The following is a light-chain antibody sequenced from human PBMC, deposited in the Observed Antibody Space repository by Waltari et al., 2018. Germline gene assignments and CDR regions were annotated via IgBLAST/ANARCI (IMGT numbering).Light chain of an antibody. CDR1: QTISTW. J-gene: IGKJ1*01. Sequence: IQMTQSPSTLSASVGDRVTITCRASQTISTWLAWYQNKPGQAPKLLIYDASTIQSGVPSRFSGSGSGTEFSLTISTLQPDDFATYYCQQYQTFRTFGRGTRVELK. CDR3: QQYQTFRT. CDR2: DAS. V-gene: IGKV1-5*01.